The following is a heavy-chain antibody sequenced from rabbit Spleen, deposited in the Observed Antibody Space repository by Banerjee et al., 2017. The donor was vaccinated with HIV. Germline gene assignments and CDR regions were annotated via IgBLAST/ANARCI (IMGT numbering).Heavy chain of an antibody. V-gene: IGHV1S45*01. J-gene: IGHJ4*01. CDR2: INTYTVKG. Sequence: QEQLVEAGGGLVKPEGSLTISCKAAGFSFSDRDVMCVVRQAPGKGLEWIGCINTYTVKGVYATWAKGRFTISRTSSTTVTLQMTSLTAADTATYFCARDLTSVIGCNFNLWGPGTLVTVS. CDR3: ARDLTSVIGCNFNL. D-gene: IGHD1-1*01. CDR1: GFSFSDRDV.